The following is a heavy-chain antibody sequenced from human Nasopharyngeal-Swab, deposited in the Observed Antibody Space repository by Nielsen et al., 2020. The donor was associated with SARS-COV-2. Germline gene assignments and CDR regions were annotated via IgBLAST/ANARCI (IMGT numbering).Heavy chain of an antibody. CDR2: INHSGST. V-gene: IGHV4-34*01. Sequence: SETLSLTCAVYGGSFSGYYWSWIRQPPGKGLEWIGEINHSGSTNYNPSLKSRVTISVDTSKNQFSLKLSPVTAADTAVYYCALSFTEIPTPDAFDIWGQGTMVTVSS. J-gene: IGHJ3*02. CDR1: GGSFSGYY. CDR3: ALSFTEIPTPDAFDI. D-gene: IGHD2-21*01.